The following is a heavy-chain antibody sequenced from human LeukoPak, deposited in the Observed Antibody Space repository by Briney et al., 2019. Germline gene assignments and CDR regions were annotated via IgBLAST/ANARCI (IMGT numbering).Heavy chain of an antibody. D-gene: IGHD1-26*01. V-gene: IGHV3-21*01. CDR3: ARDRRVGATMTDY. Sequence: GGSLRLSCAASGFTFSSYSMNWVRQAPGKGLEWVSSISSSSSYIYYADSVKGRFTISRDNAKNSLYLQMNSLRAEDTAVYYCARDRRVGATMTDYWGQGTLVTVSS. CDR2: ISSSSSYI. J-gene: IGHJ4*02. CDR1: GFTFSSYS.